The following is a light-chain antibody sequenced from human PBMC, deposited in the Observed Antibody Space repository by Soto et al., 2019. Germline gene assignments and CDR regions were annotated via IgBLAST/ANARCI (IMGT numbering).Light chain of an antibody. Sequence: DIVMTQSPLSLPVTPGEPASISCRSSQSLLHSNGYNYLDWYLQKPGQSPQLLIYLGSNRASGVPDRFSGSGSGTDFTLKINRVEAEDVGVYYCMQPLQSWTFGQGTKVDI. V-gene: IGKV2-28*01. CDR1: QSLLHSNGYNY. CDR2: LGS. CDR3: MQPLQSWT. J-gene: IGKJ1*01.